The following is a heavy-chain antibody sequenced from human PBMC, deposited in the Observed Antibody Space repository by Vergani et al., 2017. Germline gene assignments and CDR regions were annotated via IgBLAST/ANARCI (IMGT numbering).Heavy chain of an antibody. V-gene: IGHV1-69*06. Sequence: QVQLVQSGAEVKKPGSSVKVSCKASGGTFSSYAISWVRQAPGQGLEWMGGIIPIFGTANYAQKFQGRVTITADKSTSTAYMELSSLKASDTAMYYCARQSSGYDYEVFGNYWGQGTLVTVSS. D-gene: IGHD5-12*01. J-gene: IGHJ4*02. CDR2: IIPIFGTA. CDR1: GGTFSSYA. CDR3: ARQSSGYDYEVFGNY.